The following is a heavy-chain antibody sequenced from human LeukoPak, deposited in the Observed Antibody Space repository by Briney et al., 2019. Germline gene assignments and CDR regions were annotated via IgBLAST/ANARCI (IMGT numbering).Heavy chain of an antibody. Sequence: SETLSLTCTVSGGSISSSSYYWGWIRQPPGKGLEWIGSIYYSGSTYYNPSLKSRVTISVDTSKNQFSLKLSSVTAADTAVYYCASPGIAGNWYFDLWGRGTLVTVSS. D-gene: IGHD6-13*01. CDR1: GGSISSSSYY. J-gene: IGHJ2*01. V-gene: IGHV4-39*07. CDR3: ASPGIAGNWYFDL. CDR2: IYYSGST.